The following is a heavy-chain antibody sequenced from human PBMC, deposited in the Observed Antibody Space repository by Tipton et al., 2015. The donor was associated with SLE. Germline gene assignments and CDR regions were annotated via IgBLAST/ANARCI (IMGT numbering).Heavy chain of an antibody. J-gene: IGHJ4*02. D-gene: IGHD2-2*01. CDR3: AKRDSTLYFFDY. V-gene: IGHV3-30*02. Sequence: SLRLSCAASGFTFSGYGMHWVRQAPGKGLEWVAFIRFDGTNTYYADSVKGRFTISRDNSKSTLYLQMNSLRVEDTAVYYCAKRDSTLYFFDYWGQGALVTVSS. CDR2: IRFDGTNT. CDR1: GFTFSGYG.